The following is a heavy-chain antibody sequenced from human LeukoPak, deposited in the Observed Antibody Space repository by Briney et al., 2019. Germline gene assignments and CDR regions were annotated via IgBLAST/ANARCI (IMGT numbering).Heavy chain of an antibody. J-gene: IGHJ4*02. CDR1: GGSISSYH. D-gene: IGHD6-19*01. CDR2: ISTSGST. V-gene: IGHV4-59*08. Sequence: PSETLSLTCTVSGGSISSYHWSWIRQPPGQGLEWIGYISTSGSTNYNPSLQSRVTTSVDTSKNQLSLKLSSVTAADTAVYYCARHRTSGWGLDCWGQGTQVTVS. CDR3: ARHRTSGWGLDC.